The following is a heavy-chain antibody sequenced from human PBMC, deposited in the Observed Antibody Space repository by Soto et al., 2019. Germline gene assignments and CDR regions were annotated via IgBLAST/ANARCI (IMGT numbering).Heavy chain of an antibody. CDR1: GDSISSDGYY. CDR2: IYYSGSS. CDR3: ARVSYGMDV. V-gene: IGHV4-31*03. J-gene: IGHJ6*02. Sequence: SETLSLTCTVSGDSISSDGYYWSWMRQHPGKGLEWIGYIYYSGSSYYNPSLKSRVTISVDASKNQFSLKVSSVTAADTAVYYCARVSYGMDVWGQGTTVTVPS.